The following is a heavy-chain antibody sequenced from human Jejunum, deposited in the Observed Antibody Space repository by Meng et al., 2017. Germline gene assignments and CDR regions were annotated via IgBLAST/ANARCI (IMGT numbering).Heavy chain of an antibody. CDR3: SSAKASGRFWYIAL. D-gene: IGHD1-26*01. V-gene: IGHV3-74*01. CDR2: INTDGSST. J-gene: IGHJ2*01. CDR1: GFTFSSYW. Sequence: GGSLRLSCAASGFTFSSYWMHWVRQAPGKGLMWVSRINTDGSSTRYADSVKGRFTISRDNAKNTLYLQMNSLRAEDTAVYYCSSAKASGRFWYIALWGRGTLVTVSS.